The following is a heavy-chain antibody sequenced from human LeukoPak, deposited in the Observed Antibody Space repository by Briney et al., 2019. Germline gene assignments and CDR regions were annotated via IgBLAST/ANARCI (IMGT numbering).Heavy chain of an antibody. V-gene: IGHV3-21*01. CDR3: ATGGRQGYYGSGSYLGVDY. J-gene: IGHJ4*02. Sequence: GGSLRLSCAASGFTFSSYSMNWVRQAPGKGLEWVSSISSSSSYIYYADSVKGRFTISRDNAKNSLCLQMNSLRAEDTAVYYCATGGRQGYYGSGSYLGVDYWGQGTLVTVSS. CDR1: GFTFSSYS. CDR2: ISSSSSYI. D-gene: IGHD3-10*01.